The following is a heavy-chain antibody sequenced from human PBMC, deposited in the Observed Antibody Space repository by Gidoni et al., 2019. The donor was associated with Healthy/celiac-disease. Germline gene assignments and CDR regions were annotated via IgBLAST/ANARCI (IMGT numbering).Heavy chain of an antibody. CDR2: ISSSSSTI. CDR3: ARRWRAIVGATHYGMDV. J-gene: IGHJ6*02. Sequence: EVQLVESGGGLVQPGGSLRLSCAASGFTFSSDSMNWVRKAPGKGLEWVSYISSSSSTIYYADSVKGRFTISRDNAKNSLYLQMNSLRDEDTAVYYCARRWRAIVGATHYGMDVWGQGTTVTVSS. D-gene: IGHD1-26*01. CDR1: GFTFSSDS. V-gene: IGHV3-48*02.